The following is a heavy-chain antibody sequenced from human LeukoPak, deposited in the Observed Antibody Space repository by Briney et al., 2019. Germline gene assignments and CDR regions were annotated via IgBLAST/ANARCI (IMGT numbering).Heavy chain of an antibody. J-gene: IGHJ6*03. CDR3: ARDGCSSTSCYDYYYMDV. CDR1: GGTFSSYT. D-gene: IGHD2-2*01. V-gene: IGHV1-69*02. CDR2: IIPILGIA. Sequence: ASVKVSCKASGGTFSSYTISWARQAPGQGLEWMGRIIPILGIANYAQKFQGRVTITADKSTSTAYMELSSLRSEDTAVYYCARDGCSSTSCYDYYYMDVWGKGTTVTVSS.